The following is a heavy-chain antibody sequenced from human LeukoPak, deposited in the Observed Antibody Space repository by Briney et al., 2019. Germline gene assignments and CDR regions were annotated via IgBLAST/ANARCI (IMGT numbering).Heavy chain of an antibody. Sequence: GGSLRLSCAASGFTFSSYGMHWVRQAPGKGLEWVAVIWYDGSNKYYADSVKGRFTISRDNSQNTLYLQMNSLRAEDTAVYYCATYSSSSEGYWGQGTLVTVSS. D-gene: IGHD6-13*01. J-gene: IGHJ4*02. CDR1: GFTFSSYG. CDR2: IWYDGSNK. V-gene: IGHV3-33*01. CDR3: ATYSSSSEGY.